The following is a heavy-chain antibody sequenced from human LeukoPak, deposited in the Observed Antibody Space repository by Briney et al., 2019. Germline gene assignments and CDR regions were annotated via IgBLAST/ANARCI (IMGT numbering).Heavy chain of an antibody. V-gene: IGHV3-66*01. J-gene: IGHJ6*02. Sequence: GGSLGLSCAASGFTVSSNYMTWVRQAPGKGLEWVSVIYSGGSTYYADSVKGRFTIPRDNSKNTLYLQMNSLRAEDTAVYYCARDRAYYGMDVWGQGTTVTVSS. CDR1: GFTVSSNY. CDR3: ARDRAYYGMDV. CDR2: IYSGGST.